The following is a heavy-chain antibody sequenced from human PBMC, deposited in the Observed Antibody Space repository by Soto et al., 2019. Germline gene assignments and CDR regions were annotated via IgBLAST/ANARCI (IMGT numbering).Heavy chain of an antibody. D-gene: IGHD5-12*01. CDR1: GGSISSGGYY. CDR3: ARVVDIVATIFVGYFDY. Sequence: QVQLQESGPGLVKPSQTLSLTCTVSGGSISSGGYYWSWIRQHPGKGLEWIGYIYYSGSTYYNPSLKSRVTISVDTSKNQFSLKLSSVTAADTAVYYCARVVDIVATIFVGYFDYWGQGTLVTVSS. J-gene: IGHJ4*02. CDR2: IYYSGST. V-gene: IGHV4-31*03.